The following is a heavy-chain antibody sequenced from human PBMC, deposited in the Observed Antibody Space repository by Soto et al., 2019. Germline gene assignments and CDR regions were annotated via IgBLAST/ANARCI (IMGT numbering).Heavy chain of an antibody. D-gene: IGHD1-26*01. CDR1: GNTFTYRY. Sequence: QMLLVQSGAEVKKTGSTVTVSCKALGNTFTYRYLHWVRQAPGQALEWMGWITPFSGDVHYAQKVQYRVTITRDRSINTAYMRMSSLRSEDTAMYYCASGGAGSGPFTWELPDHWGQGTLVTVSS. J-gene: IGHJ4*02. CDR3: ASGGAGSGPFTWELPDH. V-gene: IGHV1-45*02. CDR2: ITPFSGDV.